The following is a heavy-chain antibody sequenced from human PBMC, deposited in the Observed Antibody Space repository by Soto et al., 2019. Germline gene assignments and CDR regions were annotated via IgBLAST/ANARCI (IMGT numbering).Heavy chain of an antibody. CDR2: ISGSGGST. J-gene: IGHJ3*02. CDR3: AKEAREDIVVVPAAIRRPFDI. CDR1: GFTFSSYA. Sequence: EVQLLESGGGLVQPGGSLRLSCAASGFTFSSYAMSWVRQAPGKGLEWVSAISGSGGSTYYADSVKGRFTISRDNSKNTLYLQMNILRAEDTAVYYCAKEAREDIVVVPAAIRRPFDIWGQGTMVTVSS. V-gene: IGHV3-23*01. D-gene: IGHD2-2*02.